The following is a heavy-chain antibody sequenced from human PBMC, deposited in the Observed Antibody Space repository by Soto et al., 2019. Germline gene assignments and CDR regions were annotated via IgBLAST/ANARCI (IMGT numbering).Heavy chain of an antibody. J-gene: IGHJ6*02. D-gene: IGHD2-2*01. V-gene: IGHV4-31*03. CDR3: ARLSTSRPYYYAMDV. CDR1: GDSISSGGYY. Sequence: QVQLQESGPGLVKPSQTLSLTCSVSGDSISSGGYYWSWIRQQPGKGLEWIGYIYYSGSTYYNPSLKGRVTISVDTSKIQFSLKLSSVTAADTAVYYCARLSTSRPYYYAMDVWGQGTTVTVS. CDR2: IYYSGST.